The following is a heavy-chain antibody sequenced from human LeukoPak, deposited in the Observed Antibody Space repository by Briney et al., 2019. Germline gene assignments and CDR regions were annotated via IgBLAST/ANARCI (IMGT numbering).Heavy chain of an antibody. Sequence: GGSLRLSCAASGFTLSSTSMSWVRQAPGKGLEWVSGISGSGGSIRYADSVKGRFIISRDNSKNTLYLQMNSLRAEDTAVYYCAKGGDGYNYYFDYWGQETLVTVSS. J-gene: IGHJ4*02. CDR1: GFTLSSTS. CDR2: ISGSGGSI. D-gene: IGHD5-24*01. CDR3: AKGGDGYNYYFDY. V-gene: IGHV3-23*01.